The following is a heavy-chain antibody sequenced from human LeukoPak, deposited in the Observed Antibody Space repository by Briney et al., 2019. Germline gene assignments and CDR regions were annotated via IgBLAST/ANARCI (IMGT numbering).Heavy chain of an antibody. V-gene: IGHV3-33*01. J-gene: IGHJ6*02. D-gene: IGHD5-18*01. CDR3: ARAHEYSYGSAPYYYYGMDV. CDR1: GFTFSSYG. Sequence: GSSLRLSCAASGFTFSSYGMHWVRQAPGKGLEWLAVIWYDGSNKYYADSVKGRFTISRDNSKNTLYLQMNSLRAEDTAVYYCARAHEYSYGSAPYYYYGMDVWGQGTTVTVSS. CDR2: IWYDGSNK.